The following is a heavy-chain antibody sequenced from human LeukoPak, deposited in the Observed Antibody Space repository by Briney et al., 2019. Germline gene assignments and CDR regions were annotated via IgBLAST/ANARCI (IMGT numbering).Heavy chain of an antibody. V-gene: IGHV3-7*01. CDR3: ARKRGSYNSFDI. CDR2: IKQDGSEK. J-gene: IGHJ3*02. D-gene: IGHD3-16*01. CDR1: GFTLSSHW. Sequence: PGGSLRLSCAASGFTLSSHWMSRVRQAPGNGLEWVANIKQDGSEKYYVDSVKGRFTISRDNAKNSLYLQMNSLRAEDTAVYYCARKRGSYNSFDIWGQGTMVTVSS.